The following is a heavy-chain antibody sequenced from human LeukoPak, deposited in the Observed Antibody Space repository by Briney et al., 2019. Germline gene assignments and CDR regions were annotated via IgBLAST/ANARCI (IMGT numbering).Heavy chain of an antibody. Sequence: GVSLRHSCAASGFTFSSYAMSWVRQAPGKGLEWVSAICGSGGSTYYADSVKGRFTISRDNSKNTLYLQMNSLRAEDTAVYYCAKDRNSVGSSYNYWGQGTLVTVSS. CDR3: AKDRNSVGSSYNY. CDR1: GFTFSSYA. J-gene: IGHJ4*02. V-gene: IGHV3-23*01. CDR2: ICGSGGST. D-gene: IGHD6-6*01.